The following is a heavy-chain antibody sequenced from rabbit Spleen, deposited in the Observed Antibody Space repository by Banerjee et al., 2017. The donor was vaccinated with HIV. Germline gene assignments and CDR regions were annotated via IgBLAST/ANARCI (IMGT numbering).Heavy chain of an antibody. D-gene: IGHD8-1*01. J-gene: IGHJ4*01. CDR2: IYTGNSKT. CDR3: ARDAGSGDYIDVYFNL. Sequence: QSLEESGGGLVKPGASLTLTCKASAFSFSRGYDMCWVRQAPGKGLEWIACIYTGNSKTYYASWAKGRFTISKTSSTTVTLQMTSLTVADTATYFCARDAGSGDYIDVYFNLWGPGTLVTVS. CDR1: AFSFSRGYD. V-gene: IGHV1S40*01.